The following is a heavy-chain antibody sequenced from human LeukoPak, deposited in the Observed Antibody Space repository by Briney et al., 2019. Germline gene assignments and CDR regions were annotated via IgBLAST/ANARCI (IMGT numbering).Heavy chain of an antibody. CDR3: TMCSGDSCYPQYYFDY. Sequence: GGSLRLSCTASGFTFGDYAMSWVRQAPEKGLEWVSFIRSKAYGGTTEYAASVKGRFTISRDDSNSIAYLQMNSLKTEDTAVYYCTMCSGDSCYPQYYFDYWGQGTLVTVSS. CDR1: GFTFGDYA. D-gene: IGHD2-15*01. CDR2: IRSKAYGGTT. V-gene: IGHV3-49*04. J-gene: IGHJ4*02.